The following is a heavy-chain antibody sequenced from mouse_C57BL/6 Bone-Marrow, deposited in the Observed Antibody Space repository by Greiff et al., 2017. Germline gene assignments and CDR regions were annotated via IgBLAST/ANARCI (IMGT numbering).Heavy chain of an antibody. CDR3: ARDYYCSSSHFDD. CDR2: ILPGSGST. Sequence: QVQLQQSGAELMKPGASAKLSCKASGYTFTGYWIEWVKQRPGHGLEWIGEILPGSGSTNYNEKFKGKATFTADKSSNTAYMPLSSLTTEDSAIYYCARDYYCSSSHFDDWGQGTTLTVSS. D-gene: IGHD1-1*01. V-gene: IGHV1-9*01. J-gene: IGHJ2*01. CDR1: GYTFTGYW.